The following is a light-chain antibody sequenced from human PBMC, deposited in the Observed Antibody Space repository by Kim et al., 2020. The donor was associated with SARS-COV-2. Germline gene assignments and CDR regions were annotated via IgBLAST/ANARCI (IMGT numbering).Light chain of an antibody. Sequence: GQSVTISCTGTSMDVGGYNYGSWYQQHPGKAPNLMIYDVSKRPSGVPDRFSGSKSGNTASLTISGLQAEDEADYYCCSYAGSYTYVFGTGTKVTVL. CDR2: DVS. J-gene: IGLJ1*01. CDR1: SMDVGGYNY. CDR3: CSYAGSYTYV. V-gene: IGLV2-11*01.